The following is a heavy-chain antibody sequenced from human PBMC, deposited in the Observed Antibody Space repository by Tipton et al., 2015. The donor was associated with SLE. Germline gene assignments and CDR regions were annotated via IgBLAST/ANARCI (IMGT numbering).Heavy chain of an antibody. V-gene: IGHV3-23*01. D-gene: IGHD4-11*01. CDR2: ISGSGGST. CDR1: GFTFSSYA. Sequence: SLRLSCAASGFTFSSYAMSWVRQAPGKGLEWVSAISGSGGSTYYADSVKGRFTISRDNSKNTLYLQMNSLRAEDTAVYYCARHRATVNPSFWYFDLWGRGTLVTVSS. CDR3: ARHRATVNPSFWYFDL. J-gene: IGHJ2*01.